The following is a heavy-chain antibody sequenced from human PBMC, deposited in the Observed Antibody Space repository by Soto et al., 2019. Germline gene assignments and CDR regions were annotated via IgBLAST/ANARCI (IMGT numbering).Heavy chain of an antibody. V-gene: IGHV4-39*01. J-gene: IGHJ5*02. Sequence: PSETLSLTCTVSGGSISSSSYYWGWIRQPPGKGLEWIGGIYYSGSTYYNPSLKSRVTISVDTSKNQFSLKLSSVTAADTAVYYCARQLKPNWFDPWGQGTLVTVSS. CDR1: GGSISSSSYY. CDR2: IYYSGST. CDR3: ARQLKPNWFDP.